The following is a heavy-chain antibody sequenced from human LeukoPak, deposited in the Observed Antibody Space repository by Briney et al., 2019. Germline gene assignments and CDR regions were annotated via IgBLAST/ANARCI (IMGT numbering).Heavy chain of an antibody. D-gene: IGHD3-16*01. CDR2: ITERETGGAT. CDR3: AKDWGHN. V-gene: IGHV3-23*01. CDR1: GFTFSSYD. J-gene: IGHJ4*02. Sequence: GGSLRLSCVTAGFTFSSYDMSWVRQAPGKGLEWVSSITERETGGATSYSDSVRGRFTISRDNSMNTLYLQMNNVRAEDTALYYCAKDWGHNWGQGTQVTVSS.